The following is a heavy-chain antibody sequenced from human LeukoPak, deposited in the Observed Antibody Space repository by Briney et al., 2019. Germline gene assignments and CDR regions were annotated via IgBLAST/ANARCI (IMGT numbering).Heavy chain of an antibody. Sequence: GASVKVSCKASGYTFTSYGISWVRQAPGQGLEWMGWISGYNSNTNYVQKLQGRVTMTTETSTSTAYMELRSLRPDDTAVYYCGRSREGLYSGSSFDYWGQGTLVTVSS. CDR2: ISGYNSNT. D-gene: IGHD1-26*01. CDR3: GRSREGLYSGSSFDY. J-gene: IGHJ4*02. V-gene: IGHV1-18*01. CDR1: GYTFTSYG.